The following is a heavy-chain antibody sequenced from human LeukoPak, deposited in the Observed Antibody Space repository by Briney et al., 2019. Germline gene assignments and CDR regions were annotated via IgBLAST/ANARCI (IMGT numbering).Heavy chain of an antibody. CDR1: DGSISSSPYY. Sequence: SETLSLTCTVSDGSISSSPYYWGWIRQPPGKGLEWIGTIYYSGTTYYNPSPKSRVTISVDTSKNQFSLRLGSVTAADTAVYYCARHGYSGSYYDFDYWGQGTLVTVSS. CDR2: IYYSGTT. D-gene: IGHD1-26*01. V-gene: IGHV4-39*01. J-gene: IGHJ4*02. CDR3: ARHGYSGSYYDFDY.